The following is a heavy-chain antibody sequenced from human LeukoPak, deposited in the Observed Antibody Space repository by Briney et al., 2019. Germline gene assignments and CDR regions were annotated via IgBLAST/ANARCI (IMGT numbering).Heavy chain of an antibody. CDR2: ISSSGNTI. CDR3: ARAKLYYYDSSGYYSGFDY. J-gene: IGHJ4*02. Sequence: PGRSLRLSCAASGFTFSSYEMNWVRQAPGKGLEWVSYISSSGNTIYYADSVKGRFTISTDNPKKSLYMQMNRLRAEGTAVIDCARAKLYYYDSSGYYSGFDYWGRGTLVSVSS. D-gene: IGHD3-22*01. CDR1: GFTFSSYE. V-gene: IGHV3-48*03.